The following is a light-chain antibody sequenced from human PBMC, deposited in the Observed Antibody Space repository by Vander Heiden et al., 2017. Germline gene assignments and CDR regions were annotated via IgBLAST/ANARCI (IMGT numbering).Light chain of an antibody. CDR1: QSISGS. CDR2: EVS. Sequence: DIQMTQSPSTQSASIGDRVTITCRASQSISGSLAWYQQKPGKVPKVLISEVSSLETGVPSRFSGSGSGTDFSLTISSLQPDDFATYYCQQDYRADTFGHGTKVDVK. V-gene: IGKV1-5*03. CDR3: QQDYRADT. J-gene: IGKJ3*01.